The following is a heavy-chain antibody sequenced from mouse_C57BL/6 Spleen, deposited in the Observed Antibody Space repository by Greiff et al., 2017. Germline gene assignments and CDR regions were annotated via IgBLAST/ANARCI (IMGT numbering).Heavy chain of an antibody. CDR2: IYPRSGNT. Sequence: VQGVESGAELARPGASVKLSCKASGYTFTSYGISWVKQRTGQGLEWIGEIYPRSGNTYYNEKFKGKATLTADKSSSTAYMELRSLTSEDSAVYFCALITTDYFDYWGQGTTLTVSS. CDR1: GYTFTSYG. D-gene: IGHD1-1*01. J-gene: IGHJ2*01. V-gene: IGHV1-81*01. CDR3: ALITTDYFDY.